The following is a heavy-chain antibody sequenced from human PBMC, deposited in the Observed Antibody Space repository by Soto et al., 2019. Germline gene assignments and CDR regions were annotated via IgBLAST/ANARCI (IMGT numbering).Heavy chain of an antibody. D-gene: IGHD3-16*02. CDR3: ARDIVDDPPIFDY. V-gene: IGHV3-30*04. CDR1: GFTFSNYA. CDR2: ISYEGKKT. J-gene: IGHJ4*02. Sequence: QVQLVQSGGGVVQPGRSLRLSCAASGFTFSNYALHWVRQAPGKGLEWVALISYEGKKTYYADSVKGRFTISRDNNNNMLPLHMSGLRREDTGVYFCARDIVDDPPIFDYWGQGALVTVSS.